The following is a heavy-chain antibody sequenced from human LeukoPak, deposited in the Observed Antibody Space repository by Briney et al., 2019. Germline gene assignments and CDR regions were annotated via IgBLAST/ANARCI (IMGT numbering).Heavy chain of an antibody. CDR1: GGSISSYY. CDR2: IYYSGST. Sequence: SETLSLTCTVSGGSISSYYWSWIRQPPGKGLEWVGYIYYSGSTNYNPSLKSRVTISVDTSKNQFSLELSSVTAADTAVYYCASRAAVAGPNWFDPWGQGTLVTVSS. J-gene: IGHJ5*02. V-gene: IGHV4-59*08. CDR3: ASRAAVAGPNWFDP. D-gene: IGHD6-19*01.